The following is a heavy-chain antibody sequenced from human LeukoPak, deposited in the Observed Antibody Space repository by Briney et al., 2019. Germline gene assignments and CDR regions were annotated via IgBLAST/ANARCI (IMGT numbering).Heavy chain of an antibody. J-gene: IGHJ5*02. CDR2: INRSGST. D-gene: IGHD2-15*01. CDR1: GGSFSGYY. V-gene: IGHV4-34*01. CDR3: ARASYCSGGSCYYRVLDP. Sequence: SETLSLTCAVYGGSFSGYYWSWIRQPPGKGLEWIGEINRSGSTNYNPSLKSRVTISVDTSKNQFSLKLSSVTAADTAVYYCARASYCSGGSCYYRVLDPWGQGTLVTVSS.